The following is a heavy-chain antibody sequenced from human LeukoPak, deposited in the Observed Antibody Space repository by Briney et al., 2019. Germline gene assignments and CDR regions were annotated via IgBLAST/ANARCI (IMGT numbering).Heavy chain of an antibody. V-gene: IGHV3-21*01. CDR1: GFTFSSYS. CDR3: ARDEDTAMVTGGLDY. D-gene: IGHD5-18*01. J-gene: IGHJ4*02. CDR2: ISSSSSYI. Sequence: PGGSLRLSCAASGFTFSSYSMNWVRQAPGKGLEWVSSISSSSSYIYYADSVKGRFTTSRDNAKNSLYLQMNSLRAEDTAVYYCARDEDTAMVTGGLDYWGQGTLVTVSS.